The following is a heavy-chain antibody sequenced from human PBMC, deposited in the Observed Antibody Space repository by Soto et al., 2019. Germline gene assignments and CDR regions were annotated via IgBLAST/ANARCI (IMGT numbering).Heavy chain of an antibody. Sequence: SETLSLTCTVSGGSIIRYYWSWILQPPWKGLEWIGYIYYSGSTNYNPSLKSRVTISVDTSKNQFSLKLSSVTAADTAVYYCARDSCGWYGNAFDIWGQGTMVTVSS. J-gene: IGHJ3*02. CDR2: IYYSGST. V-gene: IGHV4-59*01. CDR3: ARDSCGWYGNAFDI. D-gene: IGHD6-19*01. CDR1: GGSIIRYY.